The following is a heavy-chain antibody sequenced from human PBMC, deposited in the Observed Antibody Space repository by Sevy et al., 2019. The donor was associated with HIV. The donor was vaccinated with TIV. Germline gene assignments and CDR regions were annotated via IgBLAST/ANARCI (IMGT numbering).Heavy chain of an antibody. CDR1: GFTFSSYS. J-gene: IGHJ4*02. CDR2: ISSSSYI. Sequence: GGSLRLPCAASGFTFSSYSMNWVRQAPGKGLEWVSSISSSSYIYYADSVKGRFTISRDNAKNSQYLQMNSLRAEDTAVYYCARGGYYDSSGYYYYDYWGQGTLVTVSS. CDR3: ARGGYYDSSGYYYYDY. D-gene: IGHD3-22*01. V-gene: IGHV3-21*01.